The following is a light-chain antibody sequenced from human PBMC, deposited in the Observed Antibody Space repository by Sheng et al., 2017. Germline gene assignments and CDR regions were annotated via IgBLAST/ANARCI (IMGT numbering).Light chain of an antibody. CDR1: QSINSY. V-gene: IGKV3-20*01. Sequence: EIVLTQSPATLSLSPGERATLSCRASQSINSYLAWYQQKPGQAPSLLIYGTSNRAPGVPARFSGSGSGTDFTLTISRLEPEDFAVYYCQQYGSSPTWTFGQGTKVEIK. CDR2: GTS. CDR3: QQYGSSPTWT. J-gene: IGKJ1*01.